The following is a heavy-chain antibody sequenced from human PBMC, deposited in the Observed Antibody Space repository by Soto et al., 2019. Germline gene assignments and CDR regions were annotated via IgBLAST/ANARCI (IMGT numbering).Heavy chain of an antibody. CDR3: ARGGNHDYSTYGSGMDV. J-gene: IGHJ6*02. CDR1: GFTFSDQY. V-gene: IGHV3-72*01. D-gene: IGHD4-4*01. CDR2: IRNEANFYTT. Sequence: EVQLVESGGGLVQPGGSLRLSCAASGFTFSDQYMDWVRQAPGKGLEWLGRIRNEANFYTTEYASSVKGRFTISRDDSTTSLFLQMNSLKIEDTSVYYCARGGNHDYSTYGSGMDVWGQGTTVTVSS.